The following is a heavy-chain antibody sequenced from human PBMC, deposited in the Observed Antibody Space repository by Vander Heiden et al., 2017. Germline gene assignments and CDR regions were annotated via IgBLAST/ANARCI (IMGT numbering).Heavy chain of an antibody. J-gene: IGHJ3*02. CDR1: GLTVSSNF. CDR2: IYSGGNT. CDR3: ARVYYDSLTGYSQAFDI. Sequence: EVHLEESGGGLIQPGGSLRLSCAASGLTVSSNFRTWVRQAPGKGLEWVSVIYSGGNTFYADSVRGRFTISRDTSKNTLFLQLSSLRADDTAVYYCARVYYDSLTGYSQAFDIWGQGTTVTVSS. D-gene: IGHD3-9*01. V-gene: IGHV3-53*01.